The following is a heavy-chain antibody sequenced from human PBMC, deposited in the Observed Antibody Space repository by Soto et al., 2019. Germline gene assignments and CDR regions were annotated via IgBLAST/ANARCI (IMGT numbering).Heavy chain of an antibody. Sequence: PGESLKISCKGSGYSFAGYWITWVRQKPGKGLEWMGRIDPSDSQTYYSPSFRGHVTISRDNSKNTLHLQMNSLRAEDTAVYYCAKDYDSSGYYYDYFDYWGQGTLVTVYS. J-gene: IGHJ4*02. V-gene: IGHV5-10-1*01. CDR1: GYSFAGYW. D-gene: IGHD3-22*01. CDR2: IDPSDSQT. CDR3: AKDYDSSGYYYDYFDY.